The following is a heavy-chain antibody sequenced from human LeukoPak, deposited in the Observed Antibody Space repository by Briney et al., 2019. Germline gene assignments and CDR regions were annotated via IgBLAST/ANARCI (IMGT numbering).Heavy chain of an antibody. CDR1: GSTFSSYT. CDR3: ARDFYGDYAFDY. J-gene: IGHJ4*02. Sequence: GGSLRLSCAASGSTFSSYTMNWVRQAPGKGLEWVSSISSSSNIYYADSVKGRFTISRDNAKNSLYLQMNSLRAEDTAVYYCARDFYGDYAFDYWGQGTLVTVSS. CDR2: ISSSSNI. D-gene: IGHD4-17*01. V-gene: IGHV3-21*01.